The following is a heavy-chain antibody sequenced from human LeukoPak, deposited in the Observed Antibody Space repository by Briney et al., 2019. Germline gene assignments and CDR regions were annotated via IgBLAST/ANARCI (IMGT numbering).Heavy chain of an antibody. J-gene: IGHJ4*02. CDR2: IYYSGST. D-gene: IGHD3-22*01. Sequence: SETLSLTCTVSGGSISSYYWSWIRQPPGKGLEWIGYIYYSGSTNYNPSLKSRVTISVDTSKNQFSLKLSSVTAADTAGYYCARGGEYYYDSSGYSLPDYWGQGTLVTVSS. CDR3: ARGGEYYYDSSGYSLPDY. V-gene: IGHV4-59*01. CDR1: GGSISSYY.